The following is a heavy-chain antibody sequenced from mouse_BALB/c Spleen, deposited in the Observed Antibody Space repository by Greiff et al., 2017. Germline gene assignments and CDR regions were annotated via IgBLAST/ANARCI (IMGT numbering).Heavy chain of an antibody. D-gene: IGHD1-1*01. CDR2: IWAGGST. CDR3: ARDGEPLRPFDY. Sequence: VQVVESGPGLVAPSQSLSITCTVSGFSLTSYGVHWVRQPPGKGLEWLGVIWAGGSTNYNSALMSRLSISKDNSKSQVFLKMNSLQTDDTAMYYCARDGEPLRPFDYWGQGTTLTVSS. V-gene: IGHV2-9*02. J-gene: IGHJ2*01. CDR1: GFSLTSYG.